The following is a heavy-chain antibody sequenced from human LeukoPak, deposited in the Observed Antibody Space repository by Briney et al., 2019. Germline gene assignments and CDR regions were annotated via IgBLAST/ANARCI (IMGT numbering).Heavy chain of an antibody. J-gene: IGHJ4*02. CDR3: ASHQTYYYGPGSY. D-gene: IGHD3-10*01. CDR1: GGSISSSSYY. CDR2: IYYSGST. Sequence: SETLSLTCTVSGGSISSSSYYWGWIRQPPGKGLEWIGSIYYSGSTYYNPSLKSRVTISVDTSKNQFSLKLSSVAAADTAVYYCASHQTYYYGPGSYWGQGTLVTVSS. V-gene: IGHV4-39*07.